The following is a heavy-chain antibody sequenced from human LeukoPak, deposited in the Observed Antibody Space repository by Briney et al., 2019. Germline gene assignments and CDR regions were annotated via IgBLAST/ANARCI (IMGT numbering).Heavy chain of an antibody. D-gene: IGHD6-19*01. CDR1: GFTFSSYV. J-gene: IGHJ4*02. V-gene: IGHV3-30*04. CDR2: ISYDGSNK. Sequence: GGSLRLSFEAPGFTFSSYVMHWVRQAPGKGLEWVAVISYDGSNKYYADSVKGRFTISRDNSKNSLYLQMNSLRAEDTALYYCAREGGIAVADKGLDYWGQGTLVTVSS. CDR3: AREGGIAVADKGLDY.